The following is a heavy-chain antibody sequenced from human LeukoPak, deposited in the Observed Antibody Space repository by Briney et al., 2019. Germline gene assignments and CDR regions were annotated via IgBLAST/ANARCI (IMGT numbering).Heavy chain of an antibody. V-gene: IGHV1-69*13. CDR1: GGTFSSYA. CDR3: ARGPSCWGTSCYFANYYYYGMDV. Sequence: SVKVSCKASGGTFSSYAISWVRQAPGQGLEWMGGIIPIFGTANYAQKFQGRVTITADESTGTAYMELSSLRSEDTAVYYCARGPSCWGTSCYFANYYYYGMDVWGQGTTVTVSS. J-gene: IGHJ6*02. CDR2: IIPIFGTA. D-gene: IGHD2-2*01.